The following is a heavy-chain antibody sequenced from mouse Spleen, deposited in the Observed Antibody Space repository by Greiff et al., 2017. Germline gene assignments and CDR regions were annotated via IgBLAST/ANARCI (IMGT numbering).Heavy chain of an antibody. CDR1: GYTFTSYW. CDR2: IDPNSGGT. D-gene: IGHD4-1*01. Sequence: VQRVESGAELVKPGASVKLSCKASGYTFTSYWMHWVKQRPGRGLEWIGRIDPNSGGTKYNEKFKSKATLTVDTSSSTAYVDLSSLTSEDSAVYYCARVLTGTTWFAYWGQGTLVTVSA. V-gene: IGHV1-62-3*01. J-gene: IGHJ3*01. CDR3: ARVLTGTTWFAY.